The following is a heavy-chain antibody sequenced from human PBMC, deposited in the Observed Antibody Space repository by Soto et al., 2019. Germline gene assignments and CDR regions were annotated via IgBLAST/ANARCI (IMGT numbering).Heavy chain of an antibody. J-gene: IGHJ4*02. V-gene: IGHV3-30*18. D-gene: IGHD6-19*01. CDR3: AKGGRQWLVTSDFNY. CDR1: GFTFSDYA. Sequence: VQVVESGGGVVQPGRSLRLSCAASGFTFSDYAMHWVRQAPGKGLEWVAVVSHDGRNTHYADSVKGRFTISRDSSKNTVSPEMTSLRAEDTAVYYCAKGGRQWLVTSDFNYWGQGALVTVSS. CDR2: VSHDGRNT.